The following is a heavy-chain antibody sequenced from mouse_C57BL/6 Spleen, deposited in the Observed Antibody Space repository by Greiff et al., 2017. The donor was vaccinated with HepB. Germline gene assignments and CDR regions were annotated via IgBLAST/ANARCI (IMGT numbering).Heavy chain of an antibody. CDR3: ARGLGRAWFAY. Sequence: VQLQQSGPELVKPGASVKIPCKASGYTFTDYNMDWVKQSHGKSLEWIGDINPNNGGTNYNQKFKGKATLTVDKSSSTAYMELRSLTSEDTAVYYCARGLGRAWFAYWGQGTLVTVSA. CDR1: GYTFTDYN. J-gene: IGHJ3*01. V-gene: IGHV1-18*01. CDR2: INPNNGGT. D-gene: IGHD4-1*01.